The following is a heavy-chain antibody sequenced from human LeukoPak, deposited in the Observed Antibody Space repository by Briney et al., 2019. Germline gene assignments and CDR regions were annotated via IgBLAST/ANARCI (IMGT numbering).Heavy chain of an antibody. Sequence: GVFLRFSCAASGFTFRSYWWHWVRQAPGKWLVWVSRINSDGSSTSYADSVKGRFTISRDNAKNTLYLQMNSLRAEDTAVYYCARALAACSGGSCYFRWGQGTLVTVSS. V-gene: IGHV3-74*01. CDR1: GFTFRSYW. CDR2: INSDGSST. CDR3: ARALAACSGGSCYFR. J-gene: IGHJ4*02. D-gene: IGHD2-15*01.